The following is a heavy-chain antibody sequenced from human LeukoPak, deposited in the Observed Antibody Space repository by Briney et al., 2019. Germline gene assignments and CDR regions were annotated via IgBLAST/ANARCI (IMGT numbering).Heavy chain of an antibody. CDR2: IYYSGST. CDR3: ARSEMYYYDSSGYYPKYFQH. V-gene: IGHV4-59*01. CDR1: DGSISSYY. J-gene: IGHJ1*01. D-gene: IGHD3-22*01. Sequence: RSSETLSLTCTVSDGSISSYYWSWIRQPPGKGLEWIGYIYYSGSTNYNPSLKSRVTISVDTSKNQFSLKLSSVTAADTAVYYCARSEMYYYDSSGYYPKYFQHWARAPWSPSPQ.